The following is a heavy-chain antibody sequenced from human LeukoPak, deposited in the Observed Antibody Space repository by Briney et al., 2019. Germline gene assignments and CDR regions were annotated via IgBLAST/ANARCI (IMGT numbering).Heavy chain of an antibody. J-gene: IGHJ5*02. CDR2: INHSGST. CDR3: ARGVVLTGSNWFDP. Sequence: SETLSLTCAVYGGSFSGYYLSWIRQPPGKGLEWIGEINHSGSTNYNPSLKSRVTISVDTSKNQFSLKLSSVTAADTAVYYCARGVVLTGSNWFDPWGQGTLVTVSS. CDR1: GGSFSGYY. V-gene: IGHV4-34*01. D-gene: IGHD3-9*01.